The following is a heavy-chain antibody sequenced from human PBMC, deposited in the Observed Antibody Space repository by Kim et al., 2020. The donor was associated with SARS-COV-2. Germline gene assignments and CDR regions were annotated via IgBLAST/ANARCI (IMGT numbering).Heavy chain of an antibody. Sequence: SETLSLTCAVYGGSFSGYYWSWIRQPPGKGLEWIGEINHSGSTNYNPSLKSRVTISVDTSKNQFSLKLSSVTAADTAVYYCARGSSIAARPAESGMDVWGQGTTVTVSS. D-gene: IGHD6-6*01. CDR2: INHSGST. CDR1: GGSFSGYY. J-gene: IGHJ6*02. V-gene: IGHV4-34*01. CDR3: ARGSSIAARPAESGMDV.